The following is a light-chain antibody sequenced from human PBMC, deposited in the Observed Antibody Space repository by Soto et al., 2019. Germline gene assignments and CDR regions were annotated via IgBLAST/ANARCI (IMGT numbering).Light chain of an antibody. Sequence: EIVLTQSPGTLSLSPGERATLSCRASQSVSSSYLAWYQQKPGQAPRLLIYGASSRATGIPDRLSGSESGTDFTLTISRLEPEDFAVYYCQQYGSSPLYTFGQGTKLEIK. J-gene: IGKJ2*01. V-gene: IGKV3-20*01. CDR3: QQYGSSPLYT. CDR2: GAS. CDR1: QSVSSSY.